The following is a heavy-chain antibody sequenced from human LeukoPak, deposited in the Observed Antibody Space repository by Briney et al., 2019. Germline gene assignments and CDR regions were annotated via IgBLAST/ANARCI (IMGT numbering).Heavy chain of an antibody. CDR2: IKQDGSEK. CDR3: ARDGTAAGLYFHL. Sequence: GGCLRLSCAASGFTFSSYAMSWVRQAPGKGLEWVASIKQDGSEKTFVDSVKGRFTISRDNARNSVYLQMSSLRAEDTAVYYCARDGTAAGLYFHLWGRGTLVTVSS. V-gene: IGHV3-7*01. CDR1: GFTFSSYA. D-gene: IGHD6-13*01. J-gene: IGHJ1*01.